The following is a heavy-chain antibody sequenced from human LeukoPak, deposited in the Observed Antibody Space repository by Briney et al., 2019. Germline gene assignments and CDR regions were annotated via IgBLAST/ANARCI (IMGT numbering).Heavy chain of an antibody. CDR3: ASWDNDYGDSLGWFDP. V-gene: IGHV1-2*02. D-gene: IGHD4-17*01. CDR1: GYTFTDYY. Sequence: ASVKVSCKASGYTFTDYYMHWVRQAPGQGLEWMEWINPNSGGTNYAQKFQGRVTMTRDTSISTAHMELSRLRSDDTAVYYCASWDNDYGDSLGWFDPWGQGTLVTVSS. CDR2: INPNSGGT. J-gene: IGHJ5*02.